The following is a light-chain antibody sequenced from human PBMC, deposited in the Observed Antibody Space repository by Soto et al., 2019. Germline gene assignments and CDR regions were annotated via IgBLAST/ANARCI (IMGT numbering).Light chain of an antibody. CDR1: LSVLYSSNNKNY. CDR3: QQYESTPPT. J-gene: IGKJ2*01. CDR2: WAS. Sequence: DIVMTQSPDSLAVSLGERATINCKSSLSVLYSSNNKNYLAWYQQRPGQAPKLLIYWASTRESGVPDRFSGSGSGTHFTLTITSLQAEDVTVYYCQQYESTPPTFGQGTKLEIK. V-gene: IGKV4-1*01.